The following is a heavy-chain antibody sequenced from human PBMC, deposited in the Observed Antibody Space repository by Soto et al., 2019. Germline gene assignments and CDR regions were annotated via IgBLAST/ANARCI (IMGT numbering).Heavy chain of an antibody. V-gene: IGHV4-39*01. D-gene: IGHD3-16*02. CDR1: GGSISSSSYY. Sequence: SETLSLTCTVSGGSISSSSYYWGWIRQPPGKGLEWIGSIYYSGSTYYNPSLESRVTISVDTSNDQFSLNLNSVTAADTAVYYCAGRNSLASVSLNFRELSNYKWIDPWGPGTLVTVSS. J-gene: IGHJ5*02. CDR2: IYYSGST. CDR3: AGRNSLASVSLNFRELSNYKWIDP.